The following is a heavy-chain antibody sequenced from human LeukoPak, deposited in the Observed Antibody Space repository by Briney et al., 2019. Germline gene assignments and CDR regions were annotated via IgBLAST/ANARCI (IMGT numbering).Heavy chain of an antibody. V-gene: IGHV4-31*03. Sequence: PSETLSLTCTVSGGSFSSDDYYWSWIRQHPGKGLEWIGYIYYSGSTYYNPSLKSRVTISVDTSKNQFSLKLSSVTAADTAVYYCARFHSGGSGSYFWFDPWGQGTLVTVSS. CDR1: GGSFSSDDYY. CDR2: IYYSGST. D-gene: IGHD3-10*01. J-gene: IGHJ5*02. CDR3: ARFHSGGSGSYFWFDP.